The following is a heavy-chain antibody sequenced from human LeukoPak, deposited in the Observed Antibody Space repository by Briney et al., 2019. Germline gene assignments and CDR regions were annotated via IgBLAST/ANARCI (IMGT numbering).Heavy chain of an antibody. V-gene: IGHV3-33*06. CDR2: IWYDGTSK. CDR1: GFSFSNYG. J-gene: IGHJ4*02. D-gene: IGHD3-10*01. CDR3: AKDGSGTHSRFEN. Sequence: HPGRSERLSCAASGFSFSNYGMHWVRQAPGKGLEWVAVIWYDGTSKYYADSVKGRFTISRDNSKNTLYLQMNSLRVEDTAVYYCAKDGSGTHSRFENCGAGELFTVSS.